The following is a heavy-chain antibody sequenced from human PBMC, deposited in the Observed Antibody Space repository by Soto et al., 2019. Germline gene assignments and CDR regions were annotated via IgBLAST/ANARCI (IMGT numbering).Heavy chain of an antibody. CDR2: ITPFNGNT. Sequence: SVKVSCKASGYTFTYRYLHWVRQAPGQALEWMGWITPFNGNTNYAQKFQDRVTITRDRSMSTAYMELSSLRSEDTAMYYCAIGSPRHVNDAFDIWGQGTMVTVSS. D-gene: IGHD2-15*01. CDR3: AIGSPRHVNDAFDI. CDR1: GYTFTYRY. V-gene: IGHV1-45*02. J-gene: IGHJ3*02.